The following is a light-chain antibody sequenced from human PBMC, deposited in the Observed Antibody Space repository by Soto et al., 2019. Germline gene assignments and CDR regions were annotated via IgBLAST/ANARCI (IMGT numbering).Light chain of an antibody. CDR3: QQFRNWPWT. V-gene: IGKV3D-15*01. J-gene: IGKJ1*01. Sequence: EIVLTQSPGTLSVSPGDRVTLSCRASPSISINLAWYQHKPGQAPRLLIHGGSTRATGIPARISGSGSGTEFTLTISSLQSEDFAVYYCQQFRNWPWTFGQGTKVEVK. CDR1: PSISIN. CDR2: GGS.